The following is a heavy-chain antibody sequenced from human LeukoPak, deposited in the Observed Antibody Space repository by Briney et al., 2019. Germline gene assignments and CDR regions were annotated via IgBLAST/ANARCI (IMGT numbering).Heavy chain of an antibody. CDR1: GGSISSGDYY. CDR3: ATDFDRRPGGFDY. Sequence: SETLSLTCTVSGGSISSGDYYWSWIRQPPGKGLEWIGYIYYSGSTNYNPSLKSRVTISVDTSKNQFSLKLSSVTAADTAVYYCATDFDRRPGGFDYWGQGTLVTVSS. J-gene: IGHJ4*02. CDR2: IYYSGST. D-gene: IGHD2-15*01. V-gene: IGHV4-61*08.